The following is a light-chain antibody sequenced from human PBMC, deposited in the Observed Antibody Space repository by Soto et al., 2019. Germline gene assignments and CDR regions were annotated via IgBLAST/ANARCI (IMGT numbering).Light chain of an antibody. CDR2: EVS. J-gene: IGLJ1*01. V-gene: IGLV2-14*01. Sequence: QSVLTHPASVSGSPGQSITISCTGTSSDVGSYNYVSWYQHHPGKAPKLMISEVSNRPSGISNRFSGSKSGNTASLTISGLQAEDEADYYCSSYAITSTPIYVFGTGTKVTVL. CDR3: SSYAITSTPIYV. CDR1: SSDVGSYNY.